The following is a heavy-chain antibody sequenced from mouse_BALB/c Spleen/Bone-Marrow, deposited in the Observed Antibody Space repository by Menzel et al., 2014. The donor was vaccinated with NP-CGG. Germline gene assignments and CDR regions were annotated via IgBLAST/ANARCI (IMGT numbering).Heavy chain of an antibody. CDR3: TRREAYYRYDGDFDY. D-gene: IGHD2-14*01. V-gene: IGHV1-15*01. Sequence: VKLVESGAELVRPGASVTLSCKASGYTFTDYEMHWVKQTPVHGLEWIGAIDPETTGTACNQKFKGKATLIADKSSGTAYMELRSLTSEDSAVYYCTRREAYYRYDGDFDYWGQGTTPTVSS. CDR2: IDPETTGT. CDR1: GYTFTDYE. J-gene: IGHJ2*01.